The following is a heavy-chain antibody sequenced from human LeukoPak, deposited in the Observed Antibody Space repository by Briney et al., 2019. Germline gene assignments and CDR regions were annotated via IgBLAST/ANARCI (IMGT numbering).Heavy chain of an antibody. V-gene: IGHV3-23*01. CDR2: ISGSGGST. D-gene: IGHD6-19*01. Sequence: PGGSLRLSYAASGFTFSSYAMSWVRQAPGKGLEWVSAISGSGGSTYYADSVKGRFTISRDNSKNTLYLQMNSLRAEDTAVYYCAKDRFEGIPVAGTGIFDYWGQGTLVTVSS. J-gene: IGHJ4*02. CDR3: AKDRFEGIPVAGTGIFDY. CDR1: GFTFSSYA.